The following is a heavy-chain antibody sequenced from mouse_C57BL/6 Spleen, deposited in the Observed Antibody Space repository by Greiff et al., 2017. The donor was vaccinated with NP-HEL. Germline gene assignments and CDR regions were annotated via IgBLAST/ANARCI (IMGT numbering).Heavy chain of an antibody. V-gene: IGHV5-17*01. J-gene: IGHJ2*01. CDR2: ISSGSSTI. CDR3: ARAYYGSSYEDFDY. CDR1: GFTFSDYG. Sequence: EVKLEESGGGLVKPGGSLKLSCAASGFTFSDYGMHWVRQAPEKGLEWVAYISSGSSTIYYADTVKGRFTISRDNAKNTLFLQMTSLRSEDTAMYYCARAYYGSSYEDFDYWGQGTTLTVSS. D-gene: IGHD1-1*01.